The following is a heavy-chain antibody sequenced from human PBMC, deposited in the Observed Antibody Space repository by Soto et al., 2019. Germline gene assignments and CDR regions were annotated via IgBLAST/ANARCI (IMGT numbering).Heavy chain of an antibody. CDR3: ARDELDGYYFDN. CDR2: IYHSGST. Sequence: QLQLQESGSGLVKPSQTRSLTCTVSGGSINSGGYSWNWIRQPPGKGLEWIGYIYHSGSTDYNPSRXSXVTISVDKSNNQFSLKLSSVTAADTAVYYCARDELDGYYFDNWGQGTLVTVSS. J-gene: IGHJ4*02. V-gene: IGHV4-30-2*01. CDR1: GGSINSGGYS. D-gene: IGHD3-3*01.